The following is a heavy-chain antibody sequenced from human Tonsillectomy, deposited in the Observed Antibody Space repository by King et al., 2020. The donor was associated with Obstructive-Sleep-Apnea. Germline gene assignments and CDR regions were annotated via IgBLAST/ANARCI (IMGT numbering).Heavy chain of an antibody. CDR2: ISYDGSNK. D-gene: IGHD3-9*01. J-gene: IGHJ4*02. V-gene: IGHV3-30*18. CDR3: AKGGEGLRYFDWLFETQWFDY. Sequence: VQLVESGGGVVQPGRSLRLSCAASGFTFSSYGMHWVRQAPGKGLEWVAVISYDGSNKYYADSGQGRLTISRDNSKNTLYLQMNSLRAEDTAVYYCAKGGEGLRYFDWLFETQWFDYWGQGTLVTVSS. CDR1: GFTFSSYG.